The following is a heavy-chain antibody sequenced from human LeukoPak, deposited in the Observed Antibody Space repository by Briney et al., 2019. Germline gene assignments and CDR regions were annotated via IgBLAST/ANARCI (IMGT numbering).Heavy chain of an antibody. CDR3: ARDHGAGYYYYYYMDV. V-gene: IGHV3-21*01. CDR2: ISSSSSYI. Sequence: GGSLRLSCAASGFTFSSYSMNWVRQAPGKGLEWVSSISSSSSYIYYADSVKGRFTISRDNAKNSLYLQMNSLRAEDTAVYYCARDHGAGYYYYYYMDVWGKGTTVTVSS. D-gene: IGHD1-26*01. J-gene: IGHJ6*03. CDR1: GFTFSSYS.